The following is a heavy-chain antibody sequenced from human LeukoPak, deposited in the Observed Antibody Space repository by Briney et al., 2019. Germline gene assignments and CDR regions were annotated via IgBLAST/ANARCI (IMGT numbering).Heavy chain of an antibody. CDR3: TRSAGYSSGWYHDY. Sequence: PGESLTLSCTASGFTFGDYAMSWVRQAPGKGLEWVGFIRSKAYGGTTEYAASVKGRFTISRDDSKSIAYLQMNSLETEDTAVYYCTRSAGYSSGWYHDYWGQGTLVAVSS. CDR2: IRSKAYGGTT. V-gene: IGHV3-49*04. D-gene: IGHD6-19*01. J-gene: IGHJ4*02. CDR1: GFTFGDYA.